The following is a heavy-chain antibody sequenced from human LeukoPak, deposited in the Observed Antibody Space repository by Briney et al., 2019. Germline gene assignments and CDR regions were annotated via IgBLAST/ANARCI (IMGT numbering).Heavy chain of an antibody. V-gene: IGHV1-2*02. CDR1: GGTFSSYA. Sequence: ASVKVSCKASGGTFSSYAISWVRQAPGQGLEWMGWINPNSGGTNYAQKFQGRVTMTRDTSISTAYMELSRLRSDDTAVYYCAREGEEGSSGNWFDPWGQGTLVTVSS. CDR2: INPNSGGT. CDR3: AREGEEGSSGNWFDP. J-gene: IGHJ5*02. D-gene: IGHD6-6*01.